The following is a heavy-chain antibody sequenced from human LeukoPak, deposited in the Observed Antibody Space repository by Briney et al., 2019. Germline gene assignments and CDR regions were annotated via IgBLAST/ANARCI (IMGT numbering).Heavy chain of an antibody. CDR1: GYTFTGYS. V-gene: IGHV1-2*02. CDR2: INPNSGGT. Sequence: GASVKVSCKASGYTFTGYSMHWVRQAPGQGLEWMGWINPNSGGTNYAQKFQGRVTMTRDTSISTAYMELSRLRSDDTAVYYCARSGPRDGYNRASGYWGQGTLVTVSS. CDR3: ARSGPRDGYNRASGY. D-gene: IGHD5-24*01. J-gene: IGHJ4*02.